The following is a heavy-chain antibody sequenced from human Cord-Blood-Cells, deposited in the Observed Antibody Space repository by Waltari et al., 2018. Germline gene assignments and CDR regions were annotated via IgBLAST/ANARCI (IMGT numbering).Heavy chain of an antibody. J-gene: IGHJ3*02. CDR2: INPSGGST. Sequence: QVQLVQSGAEVKKPGASVKVSCKASGYTFTSYYMHWVRQAPGQGLEWMGIINPSGGSTSCAQKFQGRVTMTRDTSTSTVYMELSSLRSEDTAVYYCAREGNWGAFDIWGQGTMVTVSS. CDR1: GYTFTSYY. V-gene: IGHV1-46*01. CDR3: AREGNWGAFDI. D-gene: IGHD7-27*01.